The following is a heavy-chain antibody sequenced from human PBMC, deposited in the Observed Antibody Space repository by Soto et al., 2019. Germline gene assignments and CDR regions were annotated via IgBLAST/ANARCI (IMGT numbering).Heavy chain of an antibody. CDR3: ARALSGGQVDY. CDR1: GGTFSSYT. J-gene: IGHJ4*02. Sequence: QVQLVQSGAEVKKPGSSVKVSCKASGGTFSSYTISWVRQAPGQGLEWMGRIIPILGIANYAQKFQGRVTITADKSTSTAHMELSSLRSEDTAVYYCARALSGGQVDYWGQGTLVTVSS. CDR2: IIPILGIA. D-gene: IGHD3-10*01. V-gene: IGHV1-69*02.